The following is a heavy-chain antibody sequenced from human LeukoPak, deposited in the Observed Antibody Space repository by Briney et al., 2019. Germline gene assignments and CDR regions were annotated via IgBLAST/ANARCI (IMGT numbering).Heavy chain of an antibody. Sequence: GGSLRLSCAASGFTFSSYSVNWVRQAPGKGLEWVSSISSSSSYIYYADSVKGRFTISRDNAKNSLYLQMNSLRAEDTAVYYCARDGGAVAALSYWGQGTLVTVSS. J-gene: IGHJ4*02. CDR3: ARDGGAVAALSY. CDR1: GFTFSSYS. V-gene: IGHV3-21*01. D-gene: IGHD6-19*01. CDR2: ISSSSSYI.